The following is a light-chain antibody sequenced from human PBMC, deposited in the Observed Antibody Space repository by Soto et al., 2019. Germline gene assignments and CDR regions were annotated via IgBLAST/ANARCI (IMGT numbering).Light chain of an antibody. CDR2: GAS. J-gene: IGKJ5*01. CDR3: QQRNYWQVT. CDR1: QSVSSN. Sequence: EIVLTQSPATLSLSPGQRPTLSCRASQSVSSNLAWYQQKPGQAPRLLIYGASTRATGIPVRFSGSGSGTDFTLTISTLVPEDFAIYYCQQRNYWQVTFGQGTRLEI. V-gene: IGKV3D-11*02.